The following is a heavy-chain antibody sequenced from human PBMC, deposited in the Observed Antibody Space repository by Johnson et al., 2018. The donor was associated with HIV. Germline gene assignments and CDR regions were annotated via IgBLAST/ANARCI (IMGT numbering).Heavy chain of an antibody. V-gene: IGHV3-33*01. CDR2: MGDDGSNK. CDR3: ARGRSAVSSSWYGAFDI. J-gene: IGHJ3*02. Sequence: QVQLVESGGGVVQPGTSLRLSCAASGFTFSTYGMHWVRQAPGKGLAWVAVMGDDGSNKYYADSVKGRFPISRGNSKNTLYLQMGSLRAEDMGVYYCARGRSAVSSSWYGAFDIWGQGTMVTVSS. D-gene: IGHD6-13*01. CDR1: GFTFSTYG.